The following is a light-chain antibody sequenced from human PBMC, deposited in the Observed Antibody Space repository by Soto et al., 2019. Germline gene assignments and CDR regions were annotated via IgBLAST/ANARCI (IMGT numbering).Light chain of an antibody. CDR3: QQYISTRT. J-gene: IGKJ1*01. V-gene: IGKV1-5*03. Sequence: DVQMTQSPSTLSASVGDRVTITCRASQNIRGWLAWYQQKAGKAPSLLIYGASTLESGVPSRFSGSGSGTEFTLTISSLQPDDFGTYYCQQYISTRTFGQGTKVDIK. CDR2: GAS. CDR1: QNIRGW.